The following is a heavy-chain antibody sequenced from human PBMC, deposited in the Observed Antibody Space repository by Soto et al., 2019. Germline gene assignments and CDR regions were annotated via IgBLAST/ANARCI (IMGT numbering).Heavy chain of an antibody. CDR1: GYTLTELS. V-gene: IGHV1-24*01. CDR3: ATLWSEAGSLGYYYGMDV. Sequence: AASVKVSCKVSGYTLTELSMHWVRQAPGKGLEWIGGFDPEDGETIYAQKFQGRVTMTEDTSTDTAYMELSSLRSEDTAVYYCATLWSEAGSLGYYYGMDVWGQGTTVTVSS. J-gene: IGHJ6*02. D-gene: IGHD6-19*01. CDR2: FDPEDGET.